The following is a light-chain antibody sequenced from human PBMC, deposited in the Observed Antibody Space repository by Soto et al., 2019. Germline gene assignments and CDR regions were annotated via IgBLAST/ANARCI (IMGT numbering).Light chain of an antibody. CDR2: WAS. Sequence: DIVMTQSPDSLAVSLGERATINCKSSQSVLYSSNNKNYLAWYQQKPGQPPNLLIYWASTRESGVPDRFSGSGSGTDFTLTISSLQAEDVAVYYCHQFYRAPFTFGPGTKVDVK. CDR3: HQFYRAPFT. V-gene: IGKV4-1*01. J-gene: IGKJ3*01. CDR1: QSVLYSSNNKNY.